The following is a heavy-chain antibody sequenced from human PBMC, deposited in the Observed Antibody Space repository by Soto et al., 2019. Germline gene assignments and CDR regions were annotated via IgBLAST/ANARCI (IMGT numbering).Heavy chain of an antibody. V-gene: IGHV1-46*01. CDR2: INPNGGST. Sequence: QVRLVQSGAEVKAPGASVTVSCKAPGDTFTSYYMHWVRQAPGHGLERMGVINPNGGSTRFAQKFQGRVTITRDTFATTGYMELSSLTSEDTAVYYCARASSHHDGFDMWGQGTKVTVSS. CDR1: GDTFTSYY. J-gene: IGHJ3*02. CDR3: ARASSHHDGFDM.